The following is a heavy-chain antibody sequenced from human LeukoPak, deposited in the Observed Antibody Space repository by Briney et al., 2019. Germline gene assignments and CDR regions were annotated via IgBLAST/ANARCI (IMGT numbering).Heavy chain of an antibody. CDR3: ARVFCSSTSCYDHFDY. D-gene: IGHD2-2*01. V-gene: IGHV3-53*01. J-gene: IGHJ4*02. Sequence: GGSLRLSCAASGFTVSSNYMSWVRQAPGKGLEWVSVIYSGGSTYYADSVKGRFTISRGNSKNTLYLQMNSLRAEDTAVYYCARVFCSSTSCYDHFDYWGQGTLVTVSS. CDR2: IYSGGST. CDR1: GFTVSSNY.